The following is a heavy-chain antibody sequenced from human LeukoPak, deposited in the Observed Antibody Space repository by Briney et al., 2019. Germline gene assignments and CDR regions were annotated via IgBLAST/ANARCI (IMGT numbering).Heavy chain of an antibody. CDR3: ARRSGYSSYFDH. CDR1: GFTFSDYY. Sequence: PGGSLRLSCAASGFTFSDYYMSWIRQAPGQGLEWVSYISSSSSYTNYADSVKGRFTISRDNAKNSLYLQMNSLRAEDTAVYYCARRSGYSSYFDHWGQGTLVTVSS. D-gene: IGHD5-18*01. J-gene: IGHJ4*02. CDR2: ISSSSSYT. V-gene: IGHV3-11*03.